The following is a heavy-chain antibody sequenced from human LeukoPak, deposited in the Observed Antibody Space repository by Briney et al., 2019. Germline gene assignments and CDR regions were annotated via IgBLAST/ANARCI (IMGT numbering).Heavy chain of an antibody. CDR3: ARVGFGYSYLGAFDI. D-gene: IGHD5-18*01. V-gene: IGHV4-39*07. Sequence: KPSETLSLTCTVSGGSISSSSYYWGWIRQPPGKGLEWIGSIYYSGSTYYNPSLKSRVTISVDTSKNQFSLKLSSVTAADTAVYYCARVGFGYSYLGAFDIWGQGTMVTVSS. CDR1: GGSISSSSYY. CDR2: IYYSGST. J-gene: IGHJ3*02.